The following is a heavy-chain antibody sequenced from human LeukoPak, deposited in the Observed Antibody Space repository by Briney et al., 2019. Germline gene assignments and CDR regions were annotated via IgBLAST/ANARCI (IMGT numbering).Heavy chain of an antibody. D-gene: IGHD2-2*01. CDR2: IYYSGST. Sequence: SETLSLTCTVSGGSISSHYWSWIRQPPGKGLEWIGYIYYSGSTNYNPSLKSRVTISVDTSKNQFSLKLSSVTAVDTAVYYCARGYDCSSTSCFGHYFDYWGQGTLVTVSS. J-gene: IGHJ4*02. CDR3: ARGYDCSSTSCFGHYFDY. V-gene: IGHV4-59*11. CDR1: GGSISSHY.